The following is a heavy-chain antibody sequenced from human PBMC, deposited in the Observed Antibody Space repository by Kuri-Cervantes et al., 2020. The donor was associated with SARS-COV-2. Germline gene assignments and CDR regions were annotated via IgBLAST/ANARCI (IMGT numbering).Heavy chain of an antibody. CDR1: GGSISSGSYY. V-gene: IGHV4-61*02. CDR2: IYTSGST. J-gene: IGHJ3*02. Sequence: LRLSCTVSGGSISSGSYYWSWIRQPAGKGLEWIGRIYTSGSTNYNPSLKSRVTISVDTSKNQFSLKLSSVTAADTAVYYCARDQPRFFMVRGQDAFDIWGQGTMVTVSS. CDR3: ARDQPRFFMVRGQDAFDI. D-gene: IGHD3-10*01.